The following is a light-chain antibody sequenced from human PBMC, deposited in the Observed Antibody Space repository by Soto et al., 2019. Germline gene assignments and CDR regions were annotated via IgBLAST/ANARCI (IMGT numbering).Light chain of an antibody. CDR1: QSLSREF. Sequence: EIILTQSPGTLSLSPGERATLSCRGSQSLSREFLAWYQQKPGQAPRLLMYQTSSRASGVPDRFSGSGSGTFFTLTIRSLQPEDVATYYCQQSYNTPPFTFGQGTKLEIK. CDR3: QQSYNTPPFT. CDR2: QTS. V-gene: IGKV3D-20*02. J-gene: IGKJ2*01.